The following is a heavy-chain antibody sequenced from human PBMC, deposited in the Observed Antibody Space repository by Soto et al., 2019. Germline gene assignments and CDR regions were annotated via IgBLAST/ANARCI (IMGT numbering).Heavy chain of an antibody. CDR3: AKDDAGKLDCSCGRAPCSASDY. V-gene: IGHV3-23*01. CDR2: ISGSGGST. D-gene: IGHD2-15*01. J-gene: IGHJ4*02. CDR1: GFTFSSYA. Sequence: GGSLRLSCAASGFTFSSYAMSWVRQAPGKGLEWVSAISGSGGSTYYADSVNGRFTISRDNSKNTLYLQMNSLRAEDTAVYYCAKDDAGKLDCSCGRAPCSASDYWGQGTLVTVSS.